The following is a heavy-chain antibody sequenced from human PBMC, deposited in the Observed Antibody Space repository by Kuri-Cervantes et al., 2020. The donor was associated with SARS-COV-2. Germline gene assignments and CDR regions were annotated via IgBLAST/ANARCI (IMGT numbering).Heavy chain of an antibody. CDR2: ISGSGGST. CDR1: GFTFSSYA. CDR3: AKGDLLWFGEQQSGGMDV. Sequence: GGSLRLSCAASGFTFSSYAMSWVRQAPGKGLEWVSAISGSGGSTYYADSVKGRFTISRDNSKNTLYLQMNSLRAEDTAVYYCAKGDLLWFGEQQSGGMDVWGQGTTVTVSS. V-gene: IGHV3-23*01. D-gene: IGHD3-10*01. J-gene: IGHJ6*02.